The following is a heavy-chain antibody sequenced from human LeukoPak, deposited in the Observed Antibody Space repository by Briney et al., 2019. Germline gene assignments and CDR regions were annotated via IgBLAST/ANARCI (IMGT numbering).Heavy chain of an antibody. CDR2: IIPIFGTA. CDR3: AWGGGHCSSTSCYAGNWFDP. Sequence: SVKVSCKASGGTFSSYAISWVRQAPGHGLEWMGGIIPIFGTANYAQKFQGRVTITADKSTSTAYMELSSLRSEDTAVYYCAWGGGHCSSTSCYAGNWFDPWGQGTLVTVSS. D-gene: IGHD2-2*01. J-gene: IGHJ5*02. CDR1: GGTFSSYA. V-gene: IGHV1-69*06.